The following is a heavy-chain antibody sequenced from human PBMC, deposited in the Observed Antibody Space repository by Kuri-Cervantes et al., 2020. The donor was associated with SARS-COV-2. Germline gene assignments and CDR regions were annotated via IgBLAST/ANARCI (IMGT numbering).Heavy chain of an antibody. CDR1: GGSISSYY. Sequence: ESLKISCTVSGGSISSYYWSWIRQPAGKGLEWIGRIYTSGSTNYNPSLKSRVTMSVDTSKNQFYLKLSSVTAADTAVYYCARAGYSSASVWYFDLWGRGTLVTVSS. J-gene: IGHJ2*01. CDR3: ARAGYSSASVWYFDL. CDR2: IYTSGST. V-gene: IGHV4-4*07. D-gene: IGHD6-6*01.